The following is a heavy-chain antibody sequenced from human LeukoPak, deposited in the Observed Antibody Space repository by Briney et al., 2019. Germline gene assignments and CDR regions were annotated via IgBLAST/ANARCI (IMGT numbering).Heavy chain of an antibody. CDR1: GFTFSSYS. Sequence: GSLRLSCAASGFTFSSYSMNWVRQPPGKGLEWIGEINHGGSTNYNPSLKSRVTISVDTSKNQFSLKLSSVTAADTAVYYCARRSITMVRGVHYFDYWGQGTLVTVSS. J-gene: IGHJ4*02. CDR3: ARRSITMVRGVHYFDY. D-gene: IGHD3-10*01. CDR2: INHGGST. V-gene: IGHV4-34*01.